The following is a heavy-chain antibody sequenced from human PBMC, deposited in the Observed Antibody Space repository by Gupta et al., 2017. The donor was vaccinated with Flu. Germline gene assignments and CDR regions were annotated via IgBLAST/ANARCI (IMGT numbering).Heavy chain of an antibody. J-gene: IGHJ5*02. Sequence: EVQLVESGGGLVQPGGSLRLSCAASGFTFSSYCRHWVRQAPGKGLVWVSRINSDGSITSYADFVKGRFTISRDNAKNTLYLQMNSLRAEDTAVYDCARVSIGSYWFDPWGQGTLVTVSS. CDR2: INSDGSIT. CDR3: ARVSIGSYWFDP. D-gene: IGHD2-15*01. CDR1: GFTFSSYC. V-gene: IGHV3-74*01.